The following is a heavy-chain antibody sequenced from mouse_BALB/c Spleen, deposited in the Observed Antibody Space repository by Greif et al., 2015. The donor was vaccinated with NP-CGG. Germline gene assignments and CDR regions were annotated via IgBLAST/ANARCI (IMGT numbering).Heavy chain of an antibody. CDR1: GFTFSDYY. J-gene: IGHJ3*01. Sequence: EVKLVESGGGLVKPGGSLKLSCAASGFTFSDYYMYWVRQTPEKRLEWVATISDGGSYTYYPDSVKGRFTISRDNAKNNLYLQMSSLKSEDTAMYYCARENDYDRGFAYWGQGTLVTVSA. CDR2: ISDGGSYT. V-gene: IGHV5-4*02. CDR3: ARENDYDRGFAY. D-gene: IGHD2-4*01.